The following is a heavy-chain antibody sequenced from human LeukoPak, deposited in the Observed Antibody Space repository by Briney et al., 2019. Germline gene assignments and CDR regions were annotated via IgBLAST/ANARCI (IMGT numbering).Heavy chain of an antibody. Sequence: GGSLSLSCAASGFTFSDYYMSWIRQAPGKGLEWVSYAYSVKGRFTISRDNAKNSLFLHMNSLRPEDTALYYCATTNDIGNYYSDFWGQGSLATVSS. D-gene: IGHD4-23*01. CDR3: ATTNDIGNYYSDF. V-gene: IGHV3-11*06. J-gene: IGHJ4*02. CDR1: GFTFSDYY.